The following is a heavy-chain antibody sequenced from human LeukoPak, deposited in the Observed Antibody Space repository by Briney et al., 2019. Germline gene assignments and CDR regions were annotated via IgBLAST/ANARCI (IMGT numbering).Heavy chain of an antibody. Sequence: GASVKVSCKASGYTFTSYDINWVRQATGQGLEWMGWMNPNSGNTGYAQKFQGRVTMTRNTSISTAYMELSSLRSEDTAVYYCARVRYYGSGSYKTYYYGMDVWGQGSTVTVSS. V-gene: IGHV1-8*01. J-gene: IGHJ6*02. CDR2: MNPNSGNT. CDR1: GYTFTSYD. CDR3: ARVRYYGSGSYKTYYYGMDV. D-gene: IGHD3-10*01.